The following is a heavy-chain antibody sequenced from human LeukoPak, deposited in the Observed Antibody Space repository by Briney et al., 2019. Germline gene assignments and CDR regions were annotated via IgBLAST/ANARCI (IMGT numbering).Heavy chain of an antibody. CDR2: IYYSGST. D-gene: IGHD3-22*01. CDR1: GGSISSSSYY. V-gene: IGHV4-39*01. J-gene: IGHJ4*02. CDR3: ARSHSTYYYDSSGYPYFDY. Sequence: KPSETLSLTCTVSGGSISSSSYYWGWIRQPPGKGLEWIGSIYYSGSTYYNPSLKSRVTISVDTSKNQFSLKLSSVTAADTAVYYCARSHSTYYYDSSGYPYFDYWGQGTLVTVSS.